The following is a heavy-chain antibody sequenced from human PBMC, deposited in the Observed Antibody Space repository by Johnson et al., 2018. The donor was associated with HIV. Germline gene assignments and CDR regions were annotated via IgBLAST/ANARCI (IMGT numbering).Heavy chain of an antibody. CDR3: ASGGGLNHMVDPFDI. V-gene: IGHV3-30*04. J-gene: IGHJ3*02. D-gene: IGHD3-16*01. Sequence: QVQLVESGGGVVQPGRSLRLSCAASGFIFSSYAIHWVRQAPGKGLEWVAVISYDAKHKYYADSVKGRVTISRDNSKNTLSMQMSSLRVEDTAVYFCASGGGLNHMVDPFDIWGQGTMVTVSS. CDR1: GFIFSSYA. CDR2: ISYDAKHK.